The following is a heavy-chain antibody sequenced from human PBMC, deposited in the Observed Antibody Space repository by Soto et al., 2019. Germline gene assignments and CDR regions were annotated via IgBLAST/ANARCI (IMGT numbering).Heavy chain of an antibody. CDR3: ARGSIVAAEYGMDV. D-gene: IGHD6-13*01. CDR1: GFSFSSYG. J-gene: IGHJ6*02. CDR2: IWHDGSKT. V-gene: IGHV3-33*01. Sequence: GGSLRLSCAASGFSFSSYGVHWVRQAPGKGLEWVAAIWHDGSKTYYADSVKGRLIISRDNSKNTLYVQINSLRAEDRGVYFCARGSIVAAEYGMDVWGHGTTVTVSS.